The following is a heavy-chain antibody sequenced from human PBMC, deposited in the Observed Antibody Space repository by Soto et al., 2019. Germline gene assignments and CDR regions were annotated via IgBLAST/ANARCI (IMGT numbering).Heavy chain of an antibody. D-gene: IGHD3-10*01. CDR3: ARDVEDYYGSGSY. V-gene: IGHV3-53*01. CDR2: IYSGGST. Sequence: GGSLRLSCAASGFTVSSNYMSWVRQAPGKGLEWVSVIYSGGSTYYADSVKGRFTISRDNSKNTLYLQMNSLRAEDTAVYYCARDVEDYYGSGSYWGQGTLVTVSS. CDR1: GFTVSSNY. J-gene: IGHJ4*02.